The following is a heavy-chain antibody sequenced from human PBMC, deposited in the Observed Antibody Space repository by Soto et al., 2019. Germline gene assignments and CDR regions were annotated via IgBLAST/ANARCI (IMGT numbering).Heavy chain of an antibody. J-gene: IGHJ4*02. CDR2: ISYDGSNK. Sequence: QVQLVESGGGVVQPGRSLRLSCAASEFSFSSYGRQWVRQAPGKGLEWVAVISYDGSNKYYADSVKDRFTISRDNSKKTLYLQMNSMRADDTAVYYCVAGQYFFDYCGQGTLVTVSS. CDR1: EFSFSSYG. CDR3: VAGQYFFDY. V-gene: IGHV3-30*03. D-gene: IGHD6-19*01.